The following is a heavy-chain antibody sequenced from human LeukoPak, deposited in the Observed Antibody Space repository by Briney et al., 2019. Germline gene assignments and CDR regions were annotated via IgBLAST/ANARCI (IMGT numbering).Heavy chain of an antibody. CDR3: ARLYFYSSGRAVWFDP. CDR1: GYCFTSYW. J-gene: IGHJ5*02. CDR2: IYPGDPDA. V-gene: IGHV5-51*01. Sequence: GESLKISCNASGYCFTSYWIGWVRQMPRKGLQWMGIIYPGDPDARYSPSFQGQVTISADKSISTAYLQWNSLKASDTAIYYCARLYFYSSGRAVWFDPWGQGTLVTVSS. D-gene: IGHD3-10*01.